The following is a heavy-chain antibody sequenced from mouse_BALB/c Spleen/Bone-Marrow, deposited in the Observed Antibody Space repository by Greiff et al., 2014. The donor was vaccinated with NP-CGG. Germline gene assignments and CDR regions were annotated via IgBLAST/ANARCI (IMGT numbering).Heavy chain of an antibody. D-gene: IGHD2-4*01. CDR3: ARGEDYDDYYAMDY. CDR2: IWGDGST. V-gene: IGHV2-6-7*01. CDR1: GFSLTGYG. Sequence: VQLVESGPGLVAPSQSLSITCTVSGFSLTGYGVNWVRQPPGKGLEWLGMIWGDGSTDYNSALKSRLSISKDNSKSQVFLKMNSLQTDDTAKYYCARGEDYDDYYAMDYWGQGTSVTVSS. J-gene: IGHJ4*01.